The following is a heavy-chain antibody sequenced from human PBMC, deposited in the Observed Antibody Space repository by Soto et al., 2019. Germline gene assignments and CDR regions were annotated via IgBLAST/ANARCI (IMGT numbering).Heavy chain of an antibody. Sequence: PSQTLSLTCAISGDSVSSNSAAWNWIRQSPSRGLEWLGRTYYTSKWYNDYAVSVKSRITINPDTSKNQFSLQLNSVTPEDTAVYYCARATLLGYCSGGSCYSDYYYGMDVWGQGTTVTVSS. D-gene: IGHD2-15*01. J-gene: IGHJ6*02. CDR2: TYYTSKWYN. CDR3: ARATLLGYCSGGSCYSDYYYGMDV. V-gene: IGHV6-1*01. CDR1: GDSVSSNSAA.